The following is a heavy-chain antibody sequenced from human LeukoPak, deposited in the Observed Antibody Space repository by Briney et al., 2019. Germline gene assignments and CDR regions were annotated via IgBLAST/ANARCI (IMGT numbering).Heavy chain of an antibody. CDR3: AIDPNWGTHS. V-gene: IGHV4-4*02. D-gene: IGHD7-27*01. CDR2: MYLSGTT. CDR1: GDSINSLDL. Sequence: SGTLSLTCTVSGDSINSLDLWSWVRQPPGKGLERIGEMYLSGTTHSNPSVKSRVTISIDKSKNQFFLNLSSVTAADTAVYYCAIDPNWGTHSWGQGVLVTVSS. J-gene: IGHJ4*02.